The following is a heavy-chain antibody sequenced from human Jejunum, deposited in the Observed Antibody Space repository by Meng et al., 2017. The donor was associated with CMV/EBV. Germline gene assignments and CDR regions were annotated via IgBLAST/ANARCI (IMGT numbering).Heavy chain of an antibody. CDR2: ISSSGSTI. D-gene: IGHD3-16*01. V-gene: IGHV3-48*03. CDR1: GFTFSSYG. J-gene: IGHJ3*02. Sequence: SGFTFSSYGMNWVRQAPGKGLEWISYISSSGSTIYYADSVKGRFTISRDNAKNSLYLQMNSLRAEDTAVYYCARKTAILFGAFDIWGQGTMVTVSS. CDR3: ARKTAILFGAFDI.